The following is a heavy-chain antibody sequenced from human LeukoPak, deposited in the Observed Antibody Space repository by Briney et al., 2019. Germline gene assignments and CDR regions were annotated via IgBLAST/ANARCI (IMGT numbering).Heavy chain of an antibody. CDR3: ARTPSSRPTLAFDI. V-gene: IGHV4-59*08. D-gene: IGHD4-17*01. Sequence: SETLSLTCTLSGGSISSYYWSWIRQPPGKGLEWIGYIYYSGSTNYNPSLKSRVTISVDTSKNQFSLKLSSVTAADTAVYYCARTPSSRPTLAFDIWGQGTMVTVSS. J-gene: IGHJ3*02. CDR1: GGSISSYY. CDR2: IYYSGST.